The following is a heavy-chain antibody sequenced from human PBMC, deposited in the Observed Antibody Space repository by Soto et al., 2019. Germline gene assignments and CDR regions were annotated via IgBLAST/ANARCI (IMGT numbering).Heavy chain of an antibody. CDR1: GYNFTGYY. CDR3: ARGDSITGTTDYYYYYMDV. J-gene: IGHJ6*03. Sequence: ASVKVSCKASGYNFTGYYMHWVRQAPGQGLEWMGWINPNSGGTNYGQKFQGWVIMARDNSIRTAYMELSRLRSDDTAVYYCARGDSITGTTDYYYYYMDVWGKGTTVTVSS. D-gene: IGHD1-7*01. V-gene: IGHV1-2*04. CDR2: INPNSGGT.